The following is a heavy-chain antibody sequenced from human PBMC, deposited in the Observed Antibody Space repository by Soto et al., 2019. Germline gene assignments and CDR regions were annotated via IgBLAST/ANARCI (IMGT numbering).Heavy chain of an antibody. CDR3: ARGRDVEQLVQDYYYGMDV. J-gene: IGHJ6*02. D-gene: IGHD6-6*01. V-gene: IGHV1-69*01. Sequence: VKVSCKASGGTFSSYAISWVRQAPGQGLEWMGGIIPIFGTANYAQKFQGRVTITADESTSTAYMELSSLRSEDTAVYYCARGRDVEQLVQDYYYGMDVWGQGTTVTVSS. CDR1: GGTFSSYA. CDR2: IIPIFGTA.